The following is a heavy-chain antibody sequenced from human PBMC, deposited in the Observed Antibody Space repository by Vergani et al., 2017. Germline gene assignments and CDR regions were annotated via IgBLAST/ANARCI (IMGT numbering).Heavy chain of an antibody. CDR2: IWYDGATR. Sequence: QVRLVESGGGVVQTGGSLRLSCEASGFTFSDYNMHWVRQAPGKGLEWVAVIWYDGATRYMADAGKGRFTISRDNSKNTVNLQMNRLRADDTAVYFCGKDHSQSYTTYYSFWSGPEFDSRAQGTLVTV. D-gene: IGHD3-3*01. V-gene: IGHV3-33*03. CDR3: GKDHSQSYTTYYSFWSGPEFDS. CDR1: GFTFSDYN. J-gene: IGHJ4*02.